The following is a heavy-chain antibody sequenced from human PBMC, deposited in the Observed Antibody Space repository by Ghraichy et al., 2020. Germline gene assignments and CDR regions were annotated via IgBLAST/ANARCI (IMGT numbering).Heavy chain of an antibody. V-gene: IGHV1-69*13. D-gene: IGHD6-19*01. CDR3: ASGPGDALDLAVAGYARGYYFDY. Sequence: SVKVSCKASGGTFSSYAISWVRQAPGQGLEWMGGIIPIFGTANYAQKFQGRVTITADESTSTAYMELSSLRSEDTAVYYCASGPGDALDLAVAGYARGYYFDYWGQGTLVTVSS. CDR2: IIPIFGTA. CDR1: GGTFSSYA. J-gene: IGHJ4*02.